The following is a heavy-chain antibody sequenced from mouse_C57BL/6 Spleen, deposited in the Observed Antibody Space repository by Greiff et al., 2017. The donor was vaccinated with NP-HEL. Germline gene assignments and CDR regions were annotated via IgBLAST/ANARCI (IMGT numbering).Heavy chain of an antibody. CDR1: GYTFTSYW. D-gene: IGHD1-1*02. CDR2: IDPSDSYT. J-gene: IGHJ2*01. CDR3: ASRIYSVDTDY. Sequence: QVQLQQPGAELVKPGASVKLSCKVSGYTFTSYWMQWIGEIDPSDSYTNYNQKFKGKATLTVDTSSSTAYMQLSSLTSEDSAVYCCASRIYSVDTDYWGQGTTLTVSS. V-gene: IGHV1-50*01.